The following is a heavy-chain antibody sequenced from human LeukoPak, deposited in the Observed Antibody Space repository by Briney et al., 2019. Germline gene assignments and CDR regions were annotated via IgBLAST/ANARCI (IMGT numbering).Heavy chain of an antibody. D-gene: IGHD1-1*01. CDR2: IYYSGST. J-gene: IGHJ3*02. V-gene: IGHV4-59*01. CDR3: AREDERDAFDI. Sequence: PSETLSLTCTVSGGSISSYYWSWIRQPPGKGLEWIGYIYYSGSTNYNPSLKSRVTISVDTSKNRFSLKLSSVTAADTAVYYCAREDERDAFDIWGQGTMVTVSS. CDR1: GGSISSYY.